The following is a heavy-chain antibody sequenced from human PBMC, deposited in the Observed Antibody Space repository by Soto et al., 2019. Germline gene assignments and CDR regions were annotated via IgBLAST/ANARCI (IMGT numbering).Heavy chain of an antibody. D-gene: IGHD2-2*01. CDR1: GGSFSGYY. Sequence: PSETLSLTCAVYGGSFSGYYWSWIRQPPGKGLEWIGEINHSGSTNYNPSLKSRVTISVDTSKNQFSLKLSSVTAADTAVYYCATLSSTSSRRYYYYGMDVWGQGTTVTVS. CDR3: ATLSSTSSRRYYYYGMDV. V-gene: IGHV4-34*01. CDR2: INHSGST. J-gene: IGHJ6*02.